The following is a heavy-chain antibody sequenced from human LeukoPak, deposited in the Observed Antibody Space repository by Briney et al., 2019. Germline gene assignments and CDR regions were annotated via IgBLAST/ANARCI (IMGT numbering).Heavy chain of an antibody. J-gene: IGHJ5*02. CDR1: GGSVSGGSYY. CDR2: IFYSGST. V-gene: IGHV4-61*01. CDR3: ASYYYGSGKRWFDP. D-gene: IGHD3-10*01. Sequence: SETLSLTCTVSGGSVSGGSYYWSWIRQPPGKGLEWIGYIFYSGSTNYNPSLKSRVTISVDTSKNQFSLKLSSVTAADTAVYYCASYYYGSGKRWFDPWGQGTLVTVSS.